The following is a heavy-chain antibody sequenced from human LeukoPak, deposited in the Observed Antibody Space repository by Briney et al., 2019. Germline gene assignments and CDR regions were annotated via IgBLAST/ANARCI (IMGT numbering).Heavy chain of an antibody. V-gene: IGHV3-11*06. Sequence: GGSLRLSCAASGFTFSDYYMSWIRQAPGKGLEWVSYISSSSIYTNSADSVKGRFTISRDNAKNTLYLQMNSLRAEDTAVYYCARERRGYSSSWTHFDYWGQGTLVTVSS. J-gene: IGHJ4*02. CDR2: ISSSSIYT. D-gene: IGHD6-13*01. CDR3: ARERRGYSSSWTHFDY. CDR1: GFTFSDYY.